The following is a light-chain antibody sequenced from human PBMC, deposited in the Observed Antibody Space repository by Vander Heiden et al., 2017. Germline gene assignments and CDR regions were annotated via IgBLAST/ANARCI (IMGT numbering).Light chain of an antibody. CDR3: QQYYSTRLYT. CDR1: QSVLYSSNNKNY. CDR2: WAS. J-gene: IGKJ2*01. Sequence: DIVMTQSPDSLAVSLGERATINCKSSQSVLYSSNNKNYLAWYQQKPGQPPKLLIYWASTRESGVPDRFSGSGSGTDFTLTISSLQAEDVAVYYCQQYYSTRLYTFSQGTKLEIK. V-gene: IGKV4-1*01.